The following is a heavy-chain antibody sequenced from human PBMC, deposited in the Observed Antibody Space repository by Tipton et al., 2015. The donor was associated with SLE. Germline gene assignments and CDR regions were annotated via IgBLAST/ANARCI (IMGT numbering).Heavy chain of an antibody. CDR3: ARLGTEWAYVDV. Sequence: GLVKPSETLSLTCAVSGYSISSGYYWSWIRQPPGKGLEWIGEIYHSGSTNYNASLKSRVTISVDKSKNQFSLKLSSVTAADTAVYYCARLGTEWAYVDVWGKGTTVTVSS. CDR2: IYHSGST. V-gene: IGHV4-38-2*01. D-gene: IGHD1-14*01. J-gene: IGHJ6*04. CDR1: GYSISSGYY.